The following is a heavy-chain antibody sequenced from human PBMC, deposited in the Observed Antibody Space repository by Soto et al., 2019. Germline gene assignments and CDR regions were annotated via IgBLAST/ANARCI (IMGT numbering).Heavy chain of an antibody. V-gene: IGHV3-74*01. CDR1: GFTFSSRW. Sequence: EVQLVESGGGLVQTGGSLRLSCAASGFTFSSRWMHWVRQAPGKGLVWVSRINSDGTTITYEDSVKGRLTISRDNAKNTIYLQMNSLRAEDTAVYYCARGTQTTVTTRLFDCWGQGTLVTVSS. CDR3: ARGTQTTVTTRLFDC. CDR2: INSDGTTI. J-gene: IGHJ4*02. D-gene: IGHD4-17*01.